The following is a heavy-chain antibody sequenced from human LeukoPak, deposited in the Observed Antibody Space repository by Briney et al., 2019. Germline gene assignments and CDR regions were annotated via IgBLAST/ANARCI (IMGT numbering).Heavy chain of an antibody. CDR3: ARDGIDMITFGGVIYFDY. V-gene: IGHV4-39*02. CDR1: GGSISSSSYY. J-gene: IGHJ4*02. CDR2: IYYSGST. D-gene: IGHD3-16*01. Sequence: SETLSLTCTVSGGSISSSSYYWGWIRQPPGKGLEWIGSIYYSGSTYYNPSHKRRVTISVDTSKNQFSLKLSSVTAADTAVYYCARDGIDMITFGGVIYFDYWGQGTLVTVSS.